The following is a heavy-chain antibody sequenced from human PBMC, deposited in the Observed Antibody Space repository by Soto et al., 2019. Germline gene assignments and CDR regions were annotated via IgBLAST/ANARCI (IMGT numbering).Heavy chain of an antibody. J-gene: IGHJ4*02. CDR1: GASISSGDYY. D-gene: IGHD4-4*01. Sequence: PSETLSLTCTVSGASISSGDYYWSWIRQAPGKGLEWLGYIYYTGYTYYSPSLKSRLTLSMDTSKNQLSLKLTSVTAADTAVYYCATVDPWPYRQMDYWGLGTLVTVSS. V-gene: IGHV4-30-4*01. CDR3: ATVDPWPYRQMDY. CDR2: IYYTGYT.